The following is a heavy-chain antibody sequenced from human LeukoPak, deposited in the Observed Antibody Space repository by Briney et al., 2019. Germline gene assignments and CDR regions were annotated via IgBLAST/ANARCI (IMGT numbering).Heavy chain of an antibody. D-gene: IGHD3-3*01. V-gene: IGHV4-59*01. CDR3: ARLESRDYYYYGMDV. J-gene: IGHJ6*04. Sequence: SETLSLTCTVSGGSISSYYWSWIRQPPGKGLEWIGYIYYSGSTNYNPSLKSRVTISVDTSKNQFSLKLSSVTAADTAVYYCARLESRDYYYYGMDVWGKGTTVTVSS. CDR1: GGSISSYY. CDR2: IYYSGST.